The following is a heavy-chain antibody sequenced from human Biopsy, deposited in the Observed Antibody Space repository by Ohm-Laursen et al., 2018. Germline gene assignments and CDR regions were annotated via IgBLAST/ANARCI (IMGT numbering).Heavy chain of an antibody. CDR2: IFKDGNT. J-gene: IGHJ4*02. D-gene: IGHD6-19*01. CDR3: AGVGSGWAPFDK. V-gene: IGHV4-38-2*01. Sequence: SQTLSLTCAVSGYSISSDYRWGWIRQAPGKTLEWLGNIFKDGNTHYNPSLRSRLIISIDTSKNQFSLMMTSVSGADTAVYFCAGVGSGWAPFDKWGPGTLVTVSS. CDR1: GYSISSDYR.